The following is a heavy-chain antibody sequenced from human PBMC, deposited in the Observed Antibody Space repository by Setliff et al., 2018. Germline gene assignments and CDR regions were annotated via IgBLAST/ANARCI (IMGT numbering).Heavy chain of an antibody. CDR3: AREALLGIGVSRRPDY. CDR2: TYYSGST. Sequence: SETLSLTCTVSGGSISSHYWSWIRQPPGKGLEWIGSTYYSGSTNYNPSLKSRVTISVDTSKNQFSLKLSSVTAADTAVYYCAREALLGIGVSRRPDYWGQGTLVTVSS. J-gene: IGHJ4*02. D-gene: IGHD7-27*01. V-gene: IGHV4-59*11. CDR1: GGSISSHY.